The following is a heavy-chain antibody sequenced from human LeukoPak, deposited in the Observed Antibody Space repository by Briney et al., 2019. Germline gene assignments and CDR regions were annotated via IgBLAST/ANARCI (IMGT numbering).Heavy chain of an antibody. CDR3: ARDPKNYYDSRFDYYHMGV. Sequence: ASVKVSCKASGYTFNGYYIHWVRQAPGQGLEWMGWINPDSGGTKYAQKFQGRVTMTRDTSTSTAYMELRSLRSDDTAVYYCARDPKNYYDSRFDYYHMGVWGKGTTVTISS. D-gene: IGHD3-22*01. V-gene: IGHV1-2*02. CDR1: GYTFNGYY. CDR2: INPDSGGT. J-gene: IGHJ6*03.